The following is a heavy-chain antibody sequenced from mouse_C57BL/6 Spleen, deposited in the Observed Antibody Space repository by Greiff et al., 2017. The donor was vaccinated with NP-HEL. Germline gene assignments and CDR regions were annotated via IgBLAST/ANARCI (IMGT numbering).Heavy chain of an antibody. V-gene: IGHV6-6*01. CDR3: TRPIPYYAMDY. D-gene: IGHD6-5*01. CDR1: GFTFSDAW. Sequence: EVKVVESGGGLVQPGGSMKLSCAASGFTFSDAWMDWVRQSPEKGLEWVAEIRNKANNHATYYAESVKGRFTISRDDSKSSVYLQMNSLRAEDTGIYYCTRPIPYYAMDYWGQGTSVTVSS. CDR2: IRNKANNHAT. J-gene: IGHJ4*01.